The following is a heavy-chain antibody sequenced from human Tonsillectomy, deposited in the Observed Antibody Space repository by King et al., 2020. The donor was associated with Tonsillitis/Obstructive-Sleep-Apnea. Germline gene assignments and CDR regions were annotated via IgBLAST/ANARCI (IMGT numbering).Heavy chain of an antibody. V-gene: IGHV5-51*01. CDR2: IDPGDSET. J-gene: IGHJ6*03. Sequence: VQLVESEAEAKKPGESLKISCKGSGYSFTTYWIGWVRQMPGKGLEWMGIIDPGDSETRYSPSFQGQVTISADKSISTAYLQWSSLKASDTAMYFCARLPQYCSSTTCYSDYYYYMDVWGKGTTVTVSS. CDR3: ARLPQYCSSTTCYSDYYYYMDV. D-gene: IGHD2-2*02. CDR1: GYSFTTYW.